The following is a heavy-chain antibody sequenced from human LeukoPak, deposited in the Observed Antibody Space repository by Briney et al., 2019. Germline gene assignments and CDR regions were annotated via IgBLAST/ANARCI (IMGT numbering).Heavy chain of an antibody. CDR3: ARVEYSSSSAYYYMDV. D-gene: IGHD6-6*01. J-gene: IGHJ6*03. V-gene: IGHV4-59*01. CDR2: IYYSGST. Sequence: SETLSLTCTVSGGSISSYYWSWIRQPPGKGLEWIGYIYYSGSTNYNPSLKSRVTISVDTSKNQFSLKLSSVTAADTAVYYCARVEYSSSSAYYYMDVWGKGTTVTVSS. CDR1: GGSISSYY.